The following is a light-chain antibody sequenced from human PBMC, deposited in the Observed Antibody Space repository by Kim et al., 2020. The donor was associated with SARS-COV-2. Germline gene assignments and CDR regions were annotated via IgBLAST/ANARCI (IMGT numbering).Light chain of an antibody. Sequence: QSVTISGTGTSSDVGGYNYVSWYQQHPGKAPKHMIYDVIKRPSGVPDRFSGSKSGNTASLTISGLQAEDEADYYCCSYAGSYTYVIFGGGTQLTVL. CDR1: SSDVGGYNY. CDR3: CSYAGSYTYVI. CDR2: DVI. J-gene: IGLJ2*01. V-gene: IGLV2-11*01.